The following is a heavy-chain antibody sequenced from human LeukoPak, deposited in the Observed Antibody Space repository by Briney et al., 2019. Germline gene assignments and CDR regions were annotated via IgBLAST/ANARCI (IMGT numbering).Heavy chain of an antibody. CDR2: IRQDGNEK. CDR3: ATSKLEWLFNFYY. D-gene: IGHD3-3*01. CDR1: GFTFSSYW. V-gene: IGHV3-7*03. J-gene: IGHJ4*02. Sequence: PGGSLRLSCAASGFTFSSYWMSWVRQAPGKGLEWVANIRQDGNEKYYVDSAKGRFIISRDNAKNSLYLQINSLRAEDTAVYFCATSKLEWLFNFYYWGQGTLVTVSS.